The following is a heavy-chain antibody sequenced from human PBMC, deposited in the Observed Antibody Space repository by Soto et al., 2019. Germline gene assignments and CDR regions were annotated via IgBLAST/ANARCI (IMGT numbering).Heavy chain of an antibody. CDR3: AKDIVVVVAAILDY. D-gene: IGHD2-15*01. CDR2: ISGSGGST. V-gene: IGHV3-23*01. J-gene: IGHJ4*02. Sequence: GGSLRLSCAASGFTFSSYAMSWVRQAPGKGLEWVSAISGSGGSTYYADSVKGRFTISRDNSKNTLYLQMNSLRAEDTAVYYCAKDIVVVVAAILDYWGQGTLVTVSS. CDR1: GFTFSSYA.